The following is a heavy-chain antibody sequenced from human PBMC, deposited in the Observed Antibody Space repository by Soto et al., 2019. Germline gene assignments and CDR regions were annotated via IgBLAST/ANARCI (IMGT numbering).Heavy chain of an antibody. CDR2: INPNGGST. D-gene: IGHD3-16*01. CDR1: GYTFTNYY. CDR3: ARGLYLGDQ. V-gene: IGHV1-46*01. Sequence: QVRLVQSGAEVKKPGASVKVSCKASGYTFTNYYIHWVRQAPGQGLEWMGIINPNGGSTNCAQKFQGSITLTRDTSTRTVYMDLSSLRSDDTAMYYCARGLYLGDQWGQGTLVTVSS. J-gene: IGHJ5*02.